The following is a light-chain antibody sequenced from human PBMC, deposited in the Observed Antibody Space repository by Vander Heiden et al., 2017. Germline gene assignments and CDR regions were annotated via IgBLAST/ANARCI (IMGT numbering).Light chain of an antibody. J-gene: IGLJ2*01. V-gene: IGLV2-23*02. CDR2: EVT. CDR1: SRNMGSYKF. CDR3: CSYAGSGTVV. Sequence: SGLTQPTSVSGSLGRSSTISCTGTSRNMGSYKFVSCYQRHPGTAHGLIIVEVTTRPSGDSNRFSGSKSSNTASLTTSGLQAEDEAYYFCCSYAGSGTVVFGGGTKTTVL.